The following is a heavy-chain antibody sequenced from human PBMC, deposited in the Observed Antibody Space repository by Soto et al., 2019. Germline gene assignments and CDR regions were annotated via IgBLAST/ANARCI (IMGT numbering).Heavy chain of an antibody. CDR1: GGTFSSYT. CDR3: ASNPAGCSSTSCPYYYYYGMAV. CDR2: IIPILGIA. V-gene: IGHV1-69*02. D-gene: IGHD2-2*01. Sequence: QVQLVQSGAEVKKPGSSVKVSCKASGGTFSSYTISWVRQAPGQGLEWMGRIIPILGIANYAQKFQGRVTITADKPTSTADMELSSLRSEDTAVYYCASNPAGCSSTSCPYYYYYGMAVWGQGTTVPVSS. J-gene: IGHJ6*02.